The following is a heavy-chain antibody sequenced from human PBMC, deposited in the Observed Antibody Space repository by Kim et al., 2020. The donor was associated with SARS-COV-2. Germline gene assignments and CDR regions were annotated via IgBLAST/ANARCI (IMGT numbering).Heavy chain of an antibody. V-gene: IGHV4-39*01. CDR2: IYYSGST. J-gene: IGHJ3*02. CDR3: ARAPVANDAFDI. Sequence: SETLSLTCTVSGGSMSSSSYYWGWIRQPPGKGLEGIGRIYYSGSTYYKTSLKSRVTLSVDTSKNQFSLKMSSVTAADTAVYYCARAPVANDAFDIWGQGTMVTVSS. CDR1: GGSMSSSSYY. D-gene: IGHD5-12*01.